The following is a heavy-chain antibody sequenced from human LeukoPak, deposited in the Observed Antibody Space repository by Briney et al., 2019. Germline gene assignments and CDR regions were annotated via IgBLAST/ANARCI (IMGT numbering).Heavy chain of an antibody. Sequence: GGSLRLSCAASRFIFSGYSMDWVRQAPGRGLEWISCISGDISIISYADSVKGRFTISRDNAKNSLYLQMNRLRDDDTAVYYCVRDPSYDSTYYFDYWGQGTLVTVSS. J-gene: IGHJ4*02. D-gene: IGHD3-22*01. CDR3: VRDPSYDSTYYFDY. CDR2: ISGDISII. CDR1: RFIFSGYS. V-gene: IGHV3-48*02.